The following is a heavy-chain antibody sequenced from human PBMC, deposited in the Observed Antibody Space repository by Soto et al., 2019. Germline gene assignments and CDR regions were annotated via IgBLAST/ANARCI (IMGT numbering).Heavy chain of an antibody. CDR1: GGSISSGGYS. Sequence: QLQLQESGSGLVKPSQTLSLTCAVSGGSISSGGYSWSWIRQPPGKGLEWIGYIYNSGSTYYNPSLKTRVTLSVDRSKYPFSLELRSVTAADTAVYYCASVPSPWGQGTLVTVSS. CDR2: IYNSGST. J-gene: IGHJ5*02. D-gene: IGHD6-6*01. CDR3: ASVPSP. V-gene: IGHV4-30-2*01.